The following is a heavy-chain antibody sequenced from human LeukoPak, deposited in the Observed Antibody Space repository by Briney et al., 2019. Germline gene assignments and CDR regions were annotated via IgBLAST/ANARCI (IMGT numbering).Heavy chain of an antibody. J-gene: IGHJ4*02. CDR2: ISHDGSNK. V-gene: IGHV3-30*18. CDR3: AKDIGWEQSTDCCLDC. Sequence: GRSLRFSCAASGFTCSRYVRHWVRQAPGKGLEWVAVISHDGSNKYYADSVKGRFTISRDNSKNTLYLQMNSLRAEDTAVYYCAKDIGWEQSTDCCLDCWGQGTLVTVSS. CDR1: GFTCSRYV. D-gene: IGHD1-26*01.